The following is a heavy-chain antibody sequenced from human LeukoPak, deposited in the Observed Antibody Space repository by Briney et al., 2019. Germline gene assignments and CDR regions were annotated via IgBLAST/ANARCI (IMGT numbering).Heavy chain of an antibody. Sequence: SETLSLTCTVSGYSISSGYYWGWIRQPPGKGLEWIGSIYHSGSTYYNPSLKSRVTISVDTSKNQFSLKLSSVTASDTAVYYCARESLWVWGQGTLVTVSS. CDR3: ARESLWV. V-gene: IGHV4-38-2*02. CDR2: IYHSGST. J-gene: IGHJ4*02. CDR1: GYSISSGYY. D-gene: IGHD7-27*01.